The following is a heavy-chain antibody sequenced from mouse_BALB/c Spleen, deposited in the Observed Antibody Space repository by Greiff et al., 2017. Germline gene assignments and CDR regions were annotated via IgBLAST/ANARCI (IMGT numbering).Heavy chain of an antibody. CDR1: GYTFSSYW. D-gene: IGHD1-2*01. CDR2: ILPGSGST. CDR3: ARGTTATNFDY. V-gene: IGHV1-9*01. J-gene: IGHJ2*01. Sequence: VQLQQSGAELMKPGASVKISCKATGYTFSSYWIEWVKQRPGHGLEWIGEILPGSGSTNYNEKFKGKATFTADTSSNTAYMQLSSLTSEDSAVYYCARGTTATNFDYWGQGTTLTVSS.